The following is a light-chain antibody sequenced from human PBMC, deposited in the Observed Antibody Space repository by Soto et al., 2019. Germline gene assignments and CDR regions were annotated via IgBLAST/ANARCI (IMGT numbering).Light chain of an antibody. CDR1: LSNIGDNT. Sequence: QSVLTQPPSVSWTPGQRVTISCSGSLSNIGDNTVNWYQQLPGTAPKLLVYYSNQRPSGVPDRFSGSKSGTSASLAISGLQSEDEADYYCAAWDDSLNGPVFCGGTKLTVL. CDR2: YSN. V-gene: IGLV1-44*01. J-gene: IGLJ2*01. CDR3: AAWDDSLNGPV.